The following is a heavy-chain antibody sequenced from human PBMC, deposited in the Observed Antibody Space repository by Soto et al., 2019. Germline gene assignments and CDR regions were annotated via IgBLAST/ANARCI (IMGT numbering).Heavy chain of an antibody. V-gene: IGHV4-4*02. D-gene: IGHD6-19*01. CDR3: ASRIAVAGIYDY. CDR2: IYHSGST. J-gene: IGHJ4*02. CDR1: SGSISSSNW. Sequence: QVQLQESGPGLVKPSGTLSLTCAVSSGSISSSNWWSWVRRPPGKGLEWIGEIYHSGSTNYNPSLMSRVTISVDKSKNQFSLELSSVTAADTAVYYCASRIAVAGIYDYWGQGTLVTVSS.